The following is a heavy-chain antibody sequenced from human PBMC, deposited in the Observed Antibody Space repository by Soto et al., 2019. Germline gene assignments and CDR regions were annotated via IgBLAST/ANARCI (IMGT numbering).Heavy chain of an antibody. D-gene: IGHD5-12*01. V-gene: IGHV4-59*01. CDR3: AKGGYSGYLDY. CDR2: FYYSGST. J-gene: IGHJ4*02. Sequence: QVQLQESGPGLVKPSETLSLTCTVSGGSISIYYWSWIRQPPGKGLEWIGYFYYSGSTNYNPSLKXRXTXSXXTSKNQFSLRLSSVTAADTAVYYCAKGGYSGYLDYWGQGTLVTVSS. CDR1: GGSISIYY.